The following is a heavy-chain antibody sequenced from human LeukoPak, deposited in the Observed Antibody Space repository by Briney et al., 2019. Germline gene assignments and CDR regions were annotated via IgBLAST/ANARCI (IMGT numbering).Heavy chain of an antibody. D-gene: IGHD2/OR15-2a*01. CDR1: GYTFTGYY. CDR2: INPNSGVT. CDR3: ASLSNPDAFDI. J-gene: IGHJ3*02. Sequence: ASVKVSCKASGYTFTGYYMHWVRQAPGQGLEWMGRINPNSGVTHYAQKFQGRVTMTRDTSISTAYMELSRQRSDDTAVYYCASLSNPDAFDIWGQGTMVTVSS. V-gene: IGHV1-2*06.